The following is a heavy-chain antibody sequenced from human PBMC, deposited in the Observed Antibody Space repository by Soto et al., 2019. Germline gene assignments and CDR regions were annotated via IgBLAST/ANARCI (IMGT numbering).Heavy chain of an antibody. V-gene: IGHV3-15*01. Sequence: KPGGSLRLSCAASGFTFSNSWMSWVRQAPGKGLEWVGRIKSKTDGGTTDYAAPVKGRFTISRDDSKNTLYLQMNSLKTEDTAVYYCTTPVNLVVPAAPRGYYYYMDVWGKGTTVTVSS. D-gene: IGHD2-2*01. CDR3: TTPVNLVVPAAPRGYYYYMDV. CDR1: GFTFSNSW. J-gene: IGHJ6*03. CDR2: IKSKTDGGTT.